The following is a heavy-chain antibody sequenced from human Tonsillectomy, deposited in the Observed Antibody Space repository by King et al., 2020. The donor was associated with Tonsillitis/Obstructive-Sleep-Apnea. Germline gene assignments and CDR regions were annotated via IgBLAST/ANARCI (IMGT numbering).Heavy chain of an antibody. D-gene: IGHD6-19*01. J-gene: IGHJ3*02. V-gene: IGHV7-4-1*02. CDR2: INTNTGNP. CDR1: GYTFTSYA. Sequence: VQLVESGSELKKPGASVKVSCKAPGYTFTSYAINWVRQAPGQGLEWMGWINTNTGNPTYAQGFTGRFVFSLDTSVSTAYLQISSLKAEDTAVYYCARDRTSGWSRLDAFNIWGQGTMVTVSS. CDR3: ARDRTSGWSRLDAFNI.